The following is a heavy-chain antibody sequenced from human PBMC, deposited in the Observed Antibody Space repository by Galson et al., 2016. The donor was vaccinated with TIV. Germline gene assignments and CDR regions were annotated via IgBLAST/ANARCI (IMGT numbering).Heavy chain of an antibody. Sequence: SLRLSCAASGYTFSSYGMHWVRQAPGKGLEWVAVIWSDGSIKYNEDSVKGRFTISRDKSKNTLYLAMSSLRAEDTAVYYCARIIVSYGMDVWGQGTTVTVSS. CDR3: ARIIVSYGMDV. CDR1: GYTFSSYG. D-gene: IGHD2/OR15-2a*01. V-gene: IGHV3-33*01. CDR2: IWSDGSIK. J-gene: IGHJ6*02.